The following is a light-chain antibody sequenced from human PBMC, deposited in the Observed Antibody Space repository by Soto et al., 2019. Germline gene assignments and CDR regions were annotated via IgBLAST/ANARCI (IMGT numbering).Light chain of an antibody. CDR3: QQSYSTPPT. Sequence: DLQMTQSPSSLSASVGDRVTLTCRASQSISSYLNWYQQKPGKAPKFLIYAASSLQSGVPSRFSGSGSGTDFTLTISSLQPEDFATYYCQQSYSTPPTFGQGTKVEIK. CDR1: QSISSY. J-gene: IGKJ1*01. CDR2: AAS. V-gene: IGKV1-39*01.